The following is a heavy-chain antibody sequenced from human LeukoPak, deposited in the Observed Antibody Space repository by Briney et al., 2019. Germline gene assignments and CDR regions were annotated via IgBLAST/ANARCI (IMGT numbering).Heavy chain of an antibody. CDR3: AKDLGRCFDWLPYQTGDV. D-gene: IGHD3-9*01. Sequence: PGGSLRLSCAASGFTFSNYAMSWVRQAPGKGLEWVSAISGSGGSTYYADSVKGRFTISRDNSKNTLYLQMNSLRAEDTAVYYCAKDLGRCFDWLPYQTGDVWGKGTTVTVSS. CDR2: ISGSGGST. CDR1: GFTFSNYA. V-gene: IGHV3-23*01. J-gene: IGHJ6*04.